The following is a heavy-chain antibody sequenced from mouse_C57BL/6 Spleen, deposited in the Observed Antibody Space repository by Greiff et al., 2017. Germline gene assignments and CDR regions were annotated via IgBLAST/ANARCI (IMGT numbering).Heavy chain of an antibody. CDR3: VNADFDY. CDR2: INPSTGGT. Sequence: VQLQQSGPELVKPGASVKISCKASGYSFTGYYMNWVKQSPEKSLEWIGEINPSTGGTTYNQKFKAKATLTVDKSSSTAYMQLKSLTSEDSAVYYCVNADFDYWGQGTTLTVSS. V-gene: IGHV1-42*01. CDR1: GYSFTGYY. J-gene: IGHJ2*01.